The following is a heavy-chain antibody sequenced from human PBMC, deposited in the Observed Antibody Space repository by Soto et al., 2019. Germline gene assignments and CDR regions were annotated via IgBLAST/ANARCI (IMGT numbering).Heavy chain of an antibody. D-gene: IGHD6-13*01. CDR3: ALAAAGTNPDFDY. J-gene: IGHJ4*02. CDR1: GYSFTSYW. CDR2: IYPGDSDT. Sequence: PGESLKISCKGSGYSFTSYWIGCVRQMPGKGLEWMGIIYPGDSDTRYSPSFQGQVTISADKSISTAYLQWSSLKASDTAMYYCALAAAGTNPDFDYWGQGTLVTVSS. V-gene: IGHV5-51*01.